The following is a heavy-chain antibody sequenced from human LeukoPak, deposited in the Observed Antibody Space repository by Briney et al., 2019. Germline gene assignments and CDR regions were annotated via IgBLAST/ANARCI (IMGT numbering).Heavy chain of an antibody. V-gene: IGHV4-59*08. CDR2: IYYSGST. D-gene: IGHD3-9*01. Sequence: PSETLSLTCTVSGGSISSYYWSWIRQPPGKGLEWIGYIYYSGSTNYNPSLKSRVTISVDTSKNQFSLKLSSVTAADTAVYYCASSYDILTGYHPFGYWGQGTLVTVSS. CDR3: ASSYDILTGYHPFGY. J-gene: IGHJ4*02. CDR1: GGSISSYY.